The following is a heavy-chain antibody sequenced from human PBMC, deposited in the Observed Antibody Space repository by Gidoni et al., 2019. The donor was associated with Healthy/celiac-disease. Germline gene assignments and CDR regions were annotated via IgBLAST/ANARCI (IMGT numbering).Heavy chain of an antibody. V-gene: IGHV3-15*01. CDR3: TTAPSSSWYDESFDY. J-gene: IGHJ4*02. CDR2: IKSKTDGGTT. Sequence: EVQLVESGGCLVKPGGSLRLSCAASGFTSSNAWMSWVRQAPGKGLEWVGRIKSKTDGGTTDYAAPVKGRFTISRDDSKNTLYLQMNSLKTEDTAVYYCTTAPSSSWYDESFDYWGQGTLVTVSS. D-gene: IGHD6-13*01. CDR1: GFTSSNAW.